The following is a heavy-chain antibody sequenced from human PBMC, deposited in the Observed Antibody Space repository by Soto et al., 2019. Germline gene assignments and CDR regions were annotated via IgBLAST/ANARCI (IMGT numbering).Heavy chain of an antibody. J-gene: IGHJ5*02. CDR2: IIPIFGTA. CDR1: GGTFSSYA. Sequence: SVKVSCKASGGTFSSYAISWVRQAPGQGLEWMVGIIPIFGTANYAQKFQGRVTITADESTSTAYMELSSLRSEDKAVYYCARETSFYGSGRYYKTRPYNWFDPWGQGTLVTVSS. D-gene: IGHD3-10*01. V-gene: IGHV1-69*13. CDR3: ARETSFYGSGRYYKTRPYNWFDP.